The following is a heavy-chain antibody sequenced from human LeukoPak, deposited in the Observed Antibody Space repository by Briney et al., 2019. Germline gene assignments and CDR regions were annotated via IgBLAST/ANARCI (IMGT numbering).Heavy chain of an antibody. D-gene: IGHD4-17*01. Sequence: GGSLRLSCEASGFTLSSYSMNWVRQAPGKGLEWVSSISSTSIYISYADSVKGRFTISRDNAKNSLFLQMNSLRAEDTAVYYCAKDRRLYTVTYAFDIWGQGTMVTVSS. CDR3: AKDRRLYTVTYAFDI. CDR1: GFTLSSYS. J-gene: IGHJ3*02. V-gene: IGHV3-21*04. CDR2: ISSTSIYI.